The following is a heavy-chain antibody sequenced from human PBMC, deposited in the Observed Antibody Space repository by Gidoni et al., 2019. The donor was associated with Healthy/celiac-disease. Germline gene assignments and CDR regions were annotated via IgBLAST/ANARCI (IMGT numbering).Heavy chain of an antibody. CDR1: GGSFSGYY. CDR3: ARGGNSGPVAY. J-gene: IGHJ4*02. CDR2: INHSGST. D-gene: IGHD4-4*01. Sequence: QVQLQQWGAGLLKPSETLSLTCAVYGGSFSGYYWSWIRQPPGKGLEWIGEINHSGSTNYNPSLKSRVTISVDTSKNQFSLKLSSVTAADTAVYYCARGGNSGPVAYWGQGTLVTVSS. V-gene: IGHV4-34*01.